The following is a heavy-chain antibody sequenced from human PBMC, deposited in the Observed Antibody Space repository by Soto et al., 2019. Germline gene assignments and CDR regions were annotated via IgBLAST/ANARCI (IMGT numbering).Heavy chain of an antibody. CDR2: ISPNGQGI. D-gene: IGHD3-10*01. CDR1: GFTVTSNG. J-gene: IGHJ5*02. V-gene: IGHV3-23*01. CDR3: ARDPPYYGSGGHNWFDP. Sequence: PGGSLRLSCGVSGFTVTSNGVSWVRQAPGKGLEWVSAISPNGQGIWYADSVKGRFTISRDISTSTAYMELSSLRSEDTAVYYCARDPPYYGSGGHNWFDPWGQGTLVTVSS.